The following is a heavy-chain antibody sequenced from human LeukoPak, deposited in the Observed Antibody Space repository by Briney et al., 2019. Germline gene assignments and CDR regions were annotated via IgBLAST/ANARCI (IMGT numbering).Heavy chain of an antibody. D-gene: IGHD5-18*01. CDR2: IIPILGVA. CDR1: GGTFSSYA. CDR3: ASSVDTAMVGIDY. Sequence: SVKVSCKASGGTFSSYAISWVRQAPGQGLEWMGRIIPILGVANYAQKFQGRVTITADKSTSTAYMELSSLRSEDTAVYYCASSVDTAMVGIDYWGQGTLVTVSS. V-gene: IGHV1-69*04. J-gene: IGHJ4*02.